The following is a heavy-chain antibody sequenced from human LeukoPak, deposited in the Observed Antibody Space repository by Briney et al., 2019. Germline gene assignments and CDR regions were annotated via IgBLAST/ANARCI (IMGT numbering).Heavy chain of an antibody. D-gene: IGHD3-10*01. V-gene: IGHV4-34*01. Sequence: SETLSLTCPVYGGSFSGYYWSWIRQPPGKGLEWIGEINHSGSTNYNPSLKSRVTISVDTSKNQFSLKLSSVTAADTAVYYCARGRPLRITMVRGVRFDPWGQGTLVTVSS. CDR2: INHSGST. J-gene: IGHJ5*02. CDR3: ARGRPLRITMVRGVRFDP. CDR1: GGSFSGYY.